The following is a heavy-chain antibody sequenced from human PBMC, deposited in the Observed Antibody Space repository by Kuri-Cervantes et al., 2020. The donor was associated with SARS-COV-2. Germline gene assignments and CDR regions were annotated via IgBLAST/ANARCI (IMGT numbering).Heavy chain of an antibody. CDR2: ISYDGSNT. J-gene: IGHJ5*02. V-gene: IGHV3-30*07. Sequence: GESLKISCAASGFTFSTYVMHWVRQAPGKGLEWVAVISYDGSNTFYADSVKGRFTTSRDNSKNTLHLQMNSLRAEDTAVYYCAKVEGYSYPNWFDPWGQGTLVTVSS. CDR3: AKVEGYSYPNWFDP. CDR1: GFTFSTYV. D-gene: IGHD5-18*01.